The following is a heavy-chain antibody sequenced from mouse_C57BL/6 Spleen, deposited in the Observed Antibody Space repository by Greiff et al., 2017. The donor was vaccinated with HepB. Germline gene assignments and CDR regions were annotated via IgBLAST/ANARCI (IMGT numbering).Heavy chain of an antibody. CDR2: IYPGSGNT. V-gene: IGHV1-66*01. J-gene: IGHJ3*01. CDR1: GYSFTSYY. Sequence: VQLQESGPELVKPGASVKISCKASGYSFTSYYIHWVKQRPGQGLEWIGWIYPGSGNTKYNEKFKGKATLTADTSSSTAYMQLSSLTSEDSAVYYCARGRSTMVTTGFAYWGQGTLVTVSA. D-gene: IGHD2-2*01. CDR3: ARGRSTMVTTGFAY.